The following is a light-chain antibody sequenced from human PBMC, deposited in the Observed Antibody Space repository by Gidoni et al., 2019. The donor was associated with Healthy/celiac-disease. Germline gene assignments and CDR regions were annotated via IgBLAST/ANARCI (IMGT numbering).Light chain of an antibody. V-gene: IGKV4-1*01. CDR2: WAS. Sequence: DIVMTHSPDSLAVSLGERATINCKSSQSVLYSSNNKNYLAWYQQKPGQPPKLLIYWASTRESGVPDRLSGSGSGTDFTLTISSLQAEDVAVYYCQQYYSTSTWTFGQGTKVEIK. J-gene: IGKJ1*01. CDR1: QSVLYSSNNKNY. CDR3: QQYYSTSTWT.